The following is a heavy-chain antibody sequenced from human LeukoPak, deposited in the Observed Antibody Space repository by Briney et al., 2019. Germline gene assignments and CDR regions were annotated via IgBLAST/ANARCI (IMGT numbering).Heavy chain of an antibody. V-gene: IGHV1-2*02. CDR3: ARETAVTTAIHLNHFVL. D-gene: IGHD4-17*01. CDR1: GYTFTSHY. J-gene: IGHJ4*02. Sequence: GASVKVSCKASGYTFTSHYLHWVRQAPGQGLEWMGWINPDSGDTHYAQRFQGRVSVTRDTSITTAYMDLSTLRSDDTAMYYCARETAVTTAIHLNHFVLWGQGTLITVSS. CDR2: INPDSGDT.